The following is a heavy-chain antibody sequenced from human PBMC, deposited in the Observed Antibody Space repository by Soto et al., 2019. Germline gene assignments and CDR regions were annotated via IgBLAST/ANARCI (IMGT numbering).Heavy chain of an antibody. CDR2: ISYDGSNK. V-gene: IGHV3-30*18. Sequence: GGSLRLSCAASGFTFSSYGMHWVRQAPGKGLEWVAVISYDGSNKYYADSVKGRFTISRDNSKNTMYLQMNSLRAEDTAVYYCVKLKSGYDSVVDYWGQGTLVTVSS. CDR1: GFTFSSYG. D-gene: IGHD5-12*01. J-gene: IGHJ4*02. CDR3: VKLKSGYDSVVDY.